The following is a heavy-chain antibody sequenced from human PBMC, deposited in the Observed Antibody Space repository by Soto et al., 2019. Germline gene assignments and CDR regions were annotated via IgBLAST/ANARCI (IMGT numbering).Heavy chain of an antibody. CDR1: GFTFSNAW. CDR3: TTVPPSEDSSGYFDY. V-gene: IGHV3-15*01. D-gene: IGHD3-22*01. J-gene: IGHJ4*02. Sequence: GSLRLSCAASGFTFSNAWMSWVRQAPGKGLEWVGRIKSKTDGGTTDYAAPVKGRFTISRDDSKNTLYLQMNSLKTEDTAVYYCTTVPPSEDSSGYFDYWGQGTLVTVSS. CDR2: IKSKTDGGTT.